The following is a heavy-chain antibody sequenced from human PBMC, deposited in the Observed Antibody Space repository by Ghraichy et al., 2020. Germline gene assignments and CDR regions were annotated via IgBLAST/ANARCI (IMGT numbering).Heavy chain of an antibody. Sequence: GPTLVKPTQTLTLTCTFSGFSISTGGVGVGWFRQPPGKALEWLALIYWDDDDRYSPSLKSRLTITRDTSKNQVVLTMTNVDSEDTATYYCAHRKSWTLCIPNTCYPVGSFDVWGQGTMVTVSS. D-gene: IGHD2-2*01. J-gene: IGHJ3*01. CDR1: GFSISTGGVG. CDR2: IYWDDDD. V-gene: IGHV2-5*02. CDR3: AHRKSWTLCIPNTCYPVGSFDV.